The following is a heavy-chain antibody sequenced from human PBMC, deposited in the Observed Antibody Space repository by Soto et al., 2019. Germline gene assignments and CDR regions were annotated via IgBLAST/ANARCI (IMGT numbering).Heavy chain of an antibody. V-gene: IGHV3-13*01. Sequence: GGSLRLSCAASGFTFSSYDMHWVRQATGKGLEWVSAIGTAGDTYYPGSVKGRFTISRENAKNSLYLQMNSLRAGDTAVYYCARDMYSSSWYGGYYSGMDVWGQGTTVTVSS. D-gene: IGHD6-13*01. CDR3: ARDMYSSSWYGGYYSGMDV. CDR2: IGTAGDT. J-gene: IGHJ6*02. CDR1: GFTFSSYD.